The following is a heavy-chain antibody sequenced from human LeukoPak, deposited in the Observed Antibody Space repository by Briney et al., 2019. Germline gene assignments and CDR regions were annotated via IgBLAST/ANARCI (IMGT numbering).Heavy chain of an antibody. Sequence: GGSLRLSCAASGFTFSSYGMHWVRQAPGKGLEWVAVIWYDGSNKYYADSVKGRFTISRDNSKNTLYLQMNSLTAEDTAVYYCARAIPYYYGAGSPLGACDIWGQGTMVTVSS. CDR1: GFTFSSYG. CDR3: ARAIPYYYGAGSPLGACDI. V-gene: IGHV3-33*01. D-gene: IGHD3-10*01. CDR2: IWYDGSNK. J-gene: IGHJ3*02.